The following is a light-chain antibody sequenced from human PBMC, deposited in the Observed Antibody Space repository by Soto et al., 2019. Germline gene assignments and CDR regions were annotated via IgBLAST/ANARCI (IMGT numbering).Light chain of an antibody. Sequence: EIVLTQSPGTLSLSPGERATLSCRAIPSVSGSNLAWYQQKPGQAPRLVIYGASSRATGIPARFSGSGSGTDFTLIISSLEPEDFAVYYCQQGSTWPWTFGQGTKVDI. CDR2: GAS. V-gene: IGKV3D-20*02. CDR1: PSVSGSN. CDR3: QQGSTWPWT. J-gene: IGKJ1*01.